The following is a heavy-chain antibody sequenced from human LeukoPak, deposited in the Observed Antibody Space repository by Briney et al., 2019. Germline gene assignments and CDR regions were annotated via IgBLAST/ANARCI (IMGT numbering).Heavy chain of an antibody. CDR3: ATYSGNPRSFLS. Sequence: GGSLRLFCTASGFTFSNYWMSWVRQAPGKGLEWVANIQDDGSGKYYVDSVRGRLTISRDNAAKTLYLQMNSLRAEDTAVYYCATYSGNPRSFLSCGQGALVTVSS. CDR1: GFTFSNYW. D-gene: IGHD1-26*01. CDR2: IQDDGSGK. J-gene: IGHJ5*02. V-gene: IGHV3-7*05.